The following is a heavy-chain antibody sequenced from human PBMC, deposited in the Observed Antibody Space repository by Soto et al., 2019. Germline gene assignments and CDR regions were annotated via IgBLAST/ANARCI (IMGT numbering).Heavy chain of an antibody. CDR1: GFTFSAYG. J-gene: IGHJ3*01. CDR2: ISFDSRDK. D-gene: IGHD2-21*02. Sequence: QVQLVKSGGGVVQPGRSLRLSCAASGFTFSAYGIHWVRQAPGKGLEWVATISFDSRDKLYVDSMNGRLTISRENSRNTVYLQMDSLRAEDTAVYHCARVCGGDCGNAFDVWGQGTVVAVSP. CDR3: ARVCGGDCGNAFDV. V-gene: IGHV3-33*05.